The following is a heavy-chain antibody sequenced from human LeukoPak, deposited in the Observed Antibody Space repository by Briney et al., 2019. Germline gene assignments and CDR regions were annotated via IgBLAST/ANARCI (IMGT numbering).Heavy chain of an antibody. CDR3: ARDRSRGLLDAFDI. D-gene: IGHD5-18*01. V-gene: IGHV3-48*03. CDR2: ISSSGSTI. CDR1: GFTFSSYE. Sequence: GGSLRLSCAASGFTFSSYEMNWVRQAPGKGLEWVSYISSSGSTIYYADSVKGRFTISRDNAKNSLYLQMNSLRAEDTAVYYCARDRSRGLLDAFDIWGQGTMVTVSS. J-gene: IGHJ3*02.